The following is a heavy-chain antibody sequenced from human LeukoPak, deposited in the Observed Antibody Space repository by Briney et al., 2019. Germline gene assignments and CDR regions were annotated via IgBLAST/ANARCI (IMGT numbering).Heavy chain of an antibody. V-gene: IGHV3-30*04. CDR2: ISYDGSNK. CDR1: GFTFSSYA. J-gene: IGHJ4*02. CDR3: ARERLQYYDSSGHKY. Sequence: GGSLRLSCAASGFTFSSYAMHWVRQAPGKGLEWVAVISYDGSNKYYADSVKGRFTISRDNSRNTLYLQMNSLGAEDTAVYYCARERLQYYDSSGHKYWGQGTLVTVSS. D-gene: IGHD3-22*01.